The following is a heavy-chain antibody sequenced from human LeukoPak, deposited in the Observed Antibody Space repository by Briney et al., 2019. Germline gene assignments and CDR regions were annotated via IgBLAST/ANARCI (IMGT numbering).Heavy chain of an antibody. Sequence: GGSLSLSCVASGFTFSAYVMAWVRQAPGKGLEWVSGISGSGVSAYYGDSVKGRFTISRDNPKNTVYLQTDSRRAEDTAVYYCAKRRSGSSGWFPFDSWGQGTLVTVSS. CDR2: ISGSGVSA. J-gene: IGHJ4*02. V-gene: IGHV3-23*01. D-gene: IGHD6-19*01. CDR3: AKRRSGSSGWFPFDS. CDR1: GFTFSAYV.